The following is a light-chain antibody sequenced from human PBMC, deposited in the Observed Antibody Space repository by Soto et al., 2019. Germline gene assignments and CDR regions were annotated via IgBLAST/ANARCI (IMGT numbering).Light chain of an antibody. CDR2: KAS. Sequence: VHMSQSTDTLSGAVVDRGTITCLASQTITSWLAWYQQKTGKAPKLLIYKASTLKSGVPSRFSGSGSGTEFTLTTSTPQTDNLATYSCEHQNSYSELFGRGPKV. J-gene: IGKJ1*01. CDR1: QTITSW. V-gene: IGKV1-5*03. CDR3: EHQNSYSEL.